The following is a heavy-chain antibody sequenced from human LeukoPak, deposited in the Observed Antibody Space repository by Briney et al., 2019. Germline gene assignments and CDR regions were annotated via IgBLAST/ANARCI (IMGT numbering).Heavy chain of an antibody. J-gene: IGHJ4*02. D-gene: IGHD5-12*01. CDR2: IYSSGSN. CDR3: AREPTSGREPTSGRPLDY. V-gene: IGHV4-4*07. Sequence: KPSETLSLNCTVSGGSISGYFWSWIRQPAGKGLEWIGRIYSSGSNNYNPSLKSRVTMSLDTSKNHLSLNLSSVTAADTAVYYCAREPTSGREPTSGRPLDYWGQGTLVTVSS. CDR1: GGSISGYF.